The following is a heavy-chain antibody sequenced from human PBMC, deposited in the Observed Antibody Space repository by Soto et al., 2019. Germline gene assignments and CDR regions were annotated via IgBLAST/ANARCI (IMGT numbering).Heavy chain of an antibody. Sequence: ASVKVSCRASGFTFGNYAMSWVRQAPGKGLEWVSAISGSGGSTYYADSVKGRFTISRDNSKNTLYLQMNSLRAEDTAVYYCAKDHRDEREFDWGQGTMVTVSS. CDR1: GFTFGNYA. CDR3: AKDHRDEREFD. V-gene: IGHV3-23*01. J-gene: IGHJ3*01. D-gene: IGHD1-1*01. CDR2: ISGSGGST.